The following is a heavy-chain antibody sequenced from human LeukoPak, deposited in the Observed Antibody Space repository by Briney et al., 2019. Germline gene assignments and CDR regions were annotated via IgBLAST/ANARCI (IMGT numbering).Heavy chain of an antibody. CDR3: AKYPPCNYDILTGYLPTTEFDY. D-gene: IGHD3-9*01. Sequence: GGSLRLSCAASGFTFSSYAMSWVRQAPGKGLEWVSAISGSGGSTYYADSVKGRFTISRDNSKNTLYLQMNSLRAEDTAVYYCAKYPPCNYDILTGYLPTTEFDYWGQGTLVTVSS. J-gene: IGHJ4*02. V-gene: IGHV3-23*01. CDR2: ISGSGGST. CDR1: GFTFSSYA.